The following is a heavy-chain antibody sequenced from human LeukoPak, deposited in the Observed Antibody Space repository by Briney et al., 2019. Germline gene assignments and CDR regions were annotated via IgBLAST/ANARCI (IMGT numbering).Heavy chain of an antibody. CDR1: AFEFSSHW. CDR2: IKGAVIMT. J-gene: IGHJ3*02. D-gene: IGHD3-22*01. CDR3: AREPPYYYDSSGTDAFYI. Sequence: GGSLTPSCAPSAFEFSSHWMRCARHAPREGLVWVSRIKGAVIMTNYADSVKGRFTISRDIAKTKVYLKMSSLRAEETAVYYCAREPPYYYDSSGTDAFYIWGQGTMVTVSS. V-gene: IGHV3-74*01.